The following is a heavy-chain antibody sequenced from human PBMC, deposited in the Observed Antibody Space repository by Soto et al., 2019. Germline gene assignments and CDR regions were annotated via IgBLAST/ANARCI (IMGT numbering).Heavy chain of an antibody. CDR1: GGTFSSYT. CDR2: IIPILGIA. V-gene: IGHV1-69*08. J-gene: IGHJ4*02. D-gene: IGHD5-12*01. CDR3: ARDRDIVATTTPAY. Sequence: QVQLVQSGAEVKKPGSSVKVSCKASGGTFSSYTISWVRQAHGQGLEWMGRIIPILGIANYAQKFQGRVTMTQDKSTSTDYMELSSLRSEDTAVYYCARDRDIVATTTPAYWGQGTLVTVSS.